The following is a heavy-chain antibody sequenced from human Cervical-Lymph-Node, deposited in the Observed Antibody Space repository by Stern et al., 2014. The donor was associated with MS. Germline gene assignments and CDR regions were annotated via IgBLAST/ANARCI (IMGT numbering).Heavy chain of an antibody. CDR2: IDWDDDK. V-gene: IGHV2-70*13. Sequence: QVTLKESGPALVKPTQTLTLTCTFSGFSLSTSGMCVSWIRQPPGKALEXLAVIDWDDDKYYSTSLKTRLTIYKDTSKNQVVLTMTDMDPVDTATYYCSRGSGTYHKNDYWGQGTLVTVSS. CDR1: GFSLSTSGMC. CDR3: SRGSGTYHKNDY. D-gene: IGHD1-26*01. J-gene: IGHJ4*02.